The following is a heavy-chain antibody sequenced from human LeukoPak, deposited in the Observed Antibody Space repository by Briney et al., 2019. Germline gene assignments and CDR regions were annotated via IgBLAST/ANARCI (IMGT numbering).Heavy chain of an antibody. CDR2: ISAYNGNT. D-gene: IGHD2-15*01. CDR1: GYTFTRYG. V-gene: IGHV1-18*01. J-gene: IGHJ4*02. CDR3: ARDNSAISDCSGASCFHFNY. Sequence: GASVKVSCKASGYTFTRYGITWVRQAPGQGLEWMGWISAYNGNTNYAHKVQGRVTMTTDTSTSTAYMELRSLSSDDTAVYYCARDNSAISDCSGASCFHFNYWGQGTLVTVSS.